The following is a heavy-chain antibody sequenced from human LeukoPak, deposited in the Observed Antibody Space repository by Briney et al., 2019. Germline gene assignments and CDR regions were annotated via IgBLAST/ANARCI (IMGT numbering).Heavy chain of an antibody. V-gene: IGHV3-7*01. Sequence: GGSLRLSCAASGFTFSSYWMSWVRKSPGKGLEWVANIKQDGSVKYYVDSVKGRFTISRDNAKNSLYLQMNSLRAEDTAVYYCARDLYYDFWSGYYQYYYGMDVWGQGTTVTVSS. D-gene: IGHD3-3*01. J-gene: IGHJ6*02. CDR1: GFTFSSYW. CDR3: ARDLYYDFWSGYYQYYYGMDV. CDR2: IKQDGSVK.